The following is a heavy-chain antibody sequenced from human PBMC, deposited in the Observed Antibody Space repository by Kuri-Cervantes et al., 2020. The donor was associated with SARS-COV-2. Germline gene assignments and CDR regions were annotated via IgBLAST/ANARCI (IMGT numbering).Heavy chain of an antibody. CDR2: INSDGSST. CDR3: ATLDGMDV. V-gene: IGHV3-74*01. Sequence: ESLKISCAASGFTFSSYWMHWVRQAPGKGLVWVSRINSDGSSTSYADSVKGRFTISRDNARNTLYLQMNSLRAEDTAVYYCATLDGMDVWGQGTTVTVSS. CDR1: GFTFSSYW. J-gene: IGHJ6*02.